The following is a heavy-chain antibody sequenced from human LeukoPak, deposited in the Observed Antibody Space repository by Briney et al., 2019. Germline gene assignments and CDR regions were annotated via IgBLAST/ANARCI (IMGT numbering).Heavy chain of an antibody. CDR2: ISPYNANT. J-gene: IGHJ3*02. V-gene: IGHV1-18*01. D-gene: IGHD3-10*01. Sequence: ASVKVSCKASGDTFSSYGFSWVRQAPGQGLEWMGWISPYNANTNYAQKLQGRVTMTKDTSTSTAYMELRSLRSDDTAVYYCARDLLLWFGELAGAFDIWGQGTMVTVSS. CDR1: GDTFSSYG. CDR3: ARDLLLWFGELAGAFDI.